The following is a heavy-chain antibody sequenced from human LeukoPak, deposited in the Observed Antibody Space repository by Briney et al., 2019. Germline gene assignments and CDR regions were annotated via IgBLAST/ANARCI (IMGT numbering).Heavy chain of an antibody. J-gene: IGHJ4*02. V-gene: IGHV1-46*01. CDR1: GYTFTNYY. CDR3: ARADPTVTGDY. D-gene: IGHD4-17*01. Sequence: ASVTVSCKASGYTFTNYYIHWVRQAPGQGLEWMGIINPGGRSTSYAQKFQGRVTMTRDTSTSTVYMELRSLRSDDTAVYYCARADPTVTGDYWGQGTLVTVSS. CDR2: INPGGRST.